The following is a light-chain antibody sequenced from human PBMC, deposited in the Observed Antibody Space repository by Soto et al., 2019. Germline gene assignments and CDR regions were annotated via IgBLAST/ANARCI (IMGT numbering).Light chain of an antibody. CDR3: QHYGASPPFT. J-gene: IGKJ2*01. Sequence: IVLTQSPVTLSLSPGEGATLSCRASQNVSDRYLAWYQRIPGKAPRLLIFGSYSRPTGIPDRFSGSGSGTDFTLTISRLEPADFAVYYCQHYGASPPFTFGQGTRV. CDR1: QNVSDRY. CDR2: GSY. V-gene: IGKV3-20*01.